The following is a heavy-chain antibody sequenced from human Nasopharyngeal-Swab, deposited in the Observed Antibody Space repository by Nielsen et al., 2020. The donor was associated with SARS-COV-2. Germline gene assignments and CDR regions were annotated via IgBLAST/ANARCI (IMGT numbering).Heavy chain of an antibody. J-gene: IGHJ6*02. D-gene: IGHD2-15*01. Sequence: GESLKISCAASGFDFRSYWMTWVRQAPGKGLEWVANIKEDGSEKYYVDSVKGRFTISRDNAKNSLYLQMNSLRAEDTAVYYCARDKGGYYYGMDVWGQGTTVTVSS. V-gene: IGHV3-7*01. CDR3: ARDKGGYYYGMDV. CDR2: IKEDGSEK. CDR1: GFDFRSYW.